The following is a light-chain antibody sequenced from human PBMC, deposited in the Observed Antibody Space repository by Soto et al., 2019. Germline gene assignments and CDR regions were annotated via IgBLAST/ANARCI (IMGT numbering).Light chain of an antibody. Sequence: EIVLTQSPATLSLSPGERAILSCRASQSVSTYLAWYQQKPGQAPRLLIFDASNRATGIPARFSGSGSGTDFTLTISSLEPEDFAVYYCQQYGSSPPGFTFGPGTTVEMK. CDR1: QSVSTY. V-gene: IGKV3-11*01. CDR3: QQYGSSPPGFT. J-gene: IGKJ3*01. CDR2: DAS.